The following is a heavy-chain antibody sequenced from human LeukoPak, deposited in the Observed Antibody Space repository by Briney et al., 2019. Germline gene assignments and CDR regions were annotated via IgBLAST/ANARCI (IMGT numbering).Heavy chain of an antibody. CDR2: ISDDGTAP. Sequence: GGSLRLSCKASGFTFTTFAMTWVRQAPGKGLEWVSSISDDGTAPYYADSVKGRFTISRDNLRNTLYLQMHDMTPEDTALYFCAKGGAQAGYYFDSWGQGSLVTVSS. CDR3: AKGGAQAGYYFDS. CDR1: GFTFTTFA. D-gene: IGHD2-15*01. J-gene: IGHJ4*02. V-gene: IGHV3-23*01.